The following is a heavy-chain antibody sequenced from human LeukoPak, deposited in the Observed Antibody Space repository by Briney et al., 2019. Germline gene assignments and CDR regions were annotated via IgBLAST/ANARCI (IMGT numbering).Heavy chain of an antibody. Sequence: GGSLRLSCAASGFTFSSYGMHWVRQAPGKGPEWVAVISKDGSNIYYADSVKGRFTISRDNSKSTLYLQMNSLRTEDTAIYYCVRRFPVSSGSFYAPLHYWGQGTLVTVSS. CDR3: VRRFPVSSGSFYAPLHY. V-gene: IGHV3-30*03. CDR2: ISKDGSNI. D-gene: IGHD1-26*01. CDR1: GFTFSSYG. J-gene: IGHJ4*02.